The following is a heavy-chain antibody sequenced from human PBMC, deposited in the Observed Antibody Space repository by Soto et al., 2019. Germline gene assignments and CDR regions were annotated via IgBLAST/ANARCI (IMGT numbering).Heavy chain of an antibody. CDR3: AKGQALYYYYAMDV. CDR1: GFTFSSYA. V-gene: IGHV3-23*01. J-gene: IGHJ6*02. Sequence: EVQLLESGGGLVQPGGSLRLSCVASGFTFSSYAMSWVRQAPGKGLEWVSDISGSGGSTYYADSVKGRFTISRDNSKNTQYLQMNSMRAEDTAVYHCAKGQALYYYYAMDVWGQGTTVTVSS. CDR2: ISGSGGST.